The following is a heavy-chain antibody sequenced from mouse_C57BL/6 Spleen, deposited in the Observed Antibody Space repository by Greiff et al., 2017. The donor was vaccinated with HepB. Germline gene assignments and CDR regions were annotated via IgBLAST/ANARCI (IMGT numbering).Heavy chain of an antibody. D-gene: IGHD1-1*01. J-gene: IGHJ2*01. CDR2: IYPGDGDT. V-gene: IGHV1-82*01. Sequence: VQLQQSGPELVKPGASVKISCKASGYAFSSSWMNWVKQRPGKGLEWIGRIYPGDGDTNYNGKFKGKATLTAGKSSSTAYMQLSSLTSEDSAVYFCSRGHYYGSYDFDYWGQGTTLTVSS. CDR1: GYAFSSSW. CDR3: SRGHYYGSYDFDY.